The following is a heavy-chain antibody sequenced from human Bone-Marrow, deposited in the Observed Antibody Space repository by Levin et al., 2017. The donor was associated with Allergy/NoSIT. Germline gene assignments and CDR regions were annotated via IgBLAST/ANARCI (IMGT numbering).Heavy chain of an antibody. V-gene: IGHV4-39*07. CDR2: IYYSGVT. Sequence: KSSETLSLTCTVSRGSINSSTFYWVWIRQPPGKGPEWIANIYYSGVTYYNPSLKGRATISLDKSKSQFSLKVHSVTAADTAVYFCASGRFDRIVAVTATRFDYWGQGSLVTVSS. D-gene: IGHD2-21*02. CDR3: ASGRFDRIVAVTATRFDY. J-gene: IGHJ4*02. CDR1: RGSINSSTFY.